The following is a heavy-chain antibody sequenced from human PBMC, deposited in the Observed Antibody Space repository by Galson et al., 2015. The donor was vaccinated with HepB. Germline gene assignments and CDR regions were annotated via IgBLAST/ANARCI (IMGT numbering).Heavy chain of an antibody. D-gene: IGHD3-3*01. CDR1: GCTFTSYA. Sequence: SVKVSCKASGCTFTSYAMHWVRQAPGQRLEWMGWINAGNGNTKYSQKFQGRVTITRDTSASTAYMGLSSLRSEDTAVYYCARDWSRITIFGVVTQDWFDPWGQGTLVTVST. CDR3: ARDWSRITIFGVVTQDWFDP. J-gene: IGHJ5*02. CDR2: INAGNGNT. V-gene: IGHV1-3*01.